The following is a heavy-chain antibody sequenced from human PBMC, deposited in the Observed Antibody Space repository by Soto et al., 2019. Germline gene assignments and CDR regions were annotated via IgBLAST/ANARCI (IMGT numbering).Heavy chain of an antibody. CDR2: ISYDGSNK. V-gene: IGHV3-30*18. CDR1: GFTFSSYG. CDR3: AKDRGIFGVAGGTYYGMDV. Sequence: PGGSLRLSCAASGFTFSSYGMHWVRQAPGKGLEWVAVISYDGSNKYYADSVKGRFTISRDNSKNTLYLQMNSLRAEDTAVYYCAKDRGIFGVAGGTYYGMDVWGQGTTVTVSS. J-gene: IGHJ6*02. D-gene: IGHD3-3*01.